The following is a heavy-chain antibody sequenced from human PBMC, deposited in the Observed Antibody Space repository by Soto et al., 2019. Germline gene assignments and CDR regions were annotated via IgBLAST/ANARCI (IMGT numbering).Heavy chain of an antibody. Sequence: QVQLVESGGGVVQPGRSLRLSCAASGFTFSSYGMHWVRQAPGKGLEWVAVIWYDGSNKYYADSVKGRFTISRDNSKNTLYLQMTSLRAEDTGVYYCARDPPYDYGAYKFDSWGQGPLVTVSS. J-gene: IGHJ4*02. CDR1: GFTFSSYG. CDR2: IWYDGSNK. V-gene: IGHV3-33*01. D-gene: IGHD4-17*01. CDR3: ARDPPYDYGAYKFDS.